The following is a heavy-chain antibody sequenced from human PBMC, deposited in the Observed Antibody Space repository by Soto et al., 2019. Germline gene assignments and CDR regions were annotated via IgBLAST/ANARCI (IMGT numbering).Heavy chain of an antibody. D-gene: IGHD1-7*01. V-gene: IGHV3-23*01. CDR1: GFTFSSYA. J-gene: IGHJ2*01. CDR3: AKDYNWNYGGDTTGHFDL. Sequence: EVQLLESGGGLVQPGGSLRLSCAASGFTFSSYAMSWVRQAPGKGLEWVSAISGSGGSTYYADSVKGRFIISRDNSKNTLYLQMNSLRAEDTAVYYCAKDYNWNYGGDTTGHFDLWGRGTLVTVSS. CDR2: ISGSGGST.